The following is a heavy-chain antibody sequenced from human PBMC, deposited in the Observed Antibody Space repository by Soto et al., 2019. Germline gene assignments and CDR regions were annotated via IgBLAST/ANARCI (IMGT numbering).Heavy chain of an antibody. D-gene: IGHD2-15*01. Sequence: GESLKISCKGSGNSFTSHWIGWVRQMPGKGLEWMGISYVGDSETRYSPPFQGQVTISADKSISPAYLQWSSLKASDAAMYYCASQYCTSSSCYFDYWGQGTLVTVSS. CDR3: ASQYCTSSSCYFDY. J-gene: IGHJ4*02. CDR2: SYVGDSET. V-gene: IGHV5-51*01. CDR1: GNSFTSHW.